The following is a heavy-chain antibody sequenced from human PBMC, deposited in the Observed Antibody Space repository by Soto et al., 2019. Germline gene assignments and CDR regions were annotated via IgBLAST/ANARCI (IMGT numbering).Heavy chain of an antibody. D-gene: IGHD5-12*01. J-gene: IGHJ3*02. V-gene: IGHV1-18*01. CDR1: GYTFTSYG. CDR3: ARDRGMERLRIDDAFDI. CDR2: ISAYNGNT. Sequence: ASVKVSCKASGYTFTSYGISWVRQAPGQGLEWMGWISAYNGNTNYAQKLQGRVTMTTDTSTSTAYMELRSLRSDDTAVYYCARDRGMERLRIDDAFDIWGQGTMVTVSS.